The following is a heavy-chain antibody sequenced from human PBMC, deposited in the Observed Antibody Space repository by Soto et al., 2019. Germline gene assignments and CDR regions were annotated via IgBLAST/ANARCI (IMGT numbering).Heavy chain of an antibody. CDR3: GRGRSGQIVVVY. J-gene: IGHJ4*02. CDR1: GYTFTGHY. CDR2: IGPESGAT. D-gene: IGHD1-26*01. Sequence: GASVKVSCKASGYTFTGHYIHGVRQAPEQGPEWMGEIGPESGATRYAQKFQGRVTMTMDTSISTVYMELNNLRPDDTAVYYCGRGRSGQIVVVYWGQGTPVTV. V-gene: IGHV1-2*02.